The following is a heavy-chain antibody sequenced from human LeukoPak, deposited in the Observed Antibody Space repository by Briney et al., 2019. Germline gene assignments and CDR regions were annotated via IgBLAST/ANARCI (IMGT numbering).Heavy chain of an antibody. CDR1: GYIFTNYW. J-gene: IGHJ4*02. Sequence: GESLKISCKGSGYIFTNYWIAWVRQMPGKGLEWMGIIYPDDSDTRYSPPFQGQVTISADKSISTAYLQWSSLKASDTAMYYCARRSYYDSGGYYCDFWGQGTLVTVSS. V-gene: IGHV5-51*01. D-gene: IGHD3-22*01. CDR3: ARRSYYDSGGYYCDF. CDR2: IYPDDSDT.